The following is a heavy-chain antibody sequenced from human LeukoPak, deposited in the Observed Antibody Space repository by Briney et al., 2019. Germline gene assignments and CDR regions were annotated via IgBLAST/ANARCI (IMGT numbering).Heavy chain of an antibody. Sequence: GGSLRLSCAASGFTFSSYGMHWVRQAPGKGLEWVAFIRYDGSNKYYADSVKGRFTISRDNSKNSLYLQMNSLRAEDTAVYYCARGPDSSGWYLNYWGQGTLVTVSS. CDR2: IRYDGSNK. J-gene: IGHJ4*02. V-gene: IGHV3-30*02. D-gene: IGHD6-19*01. CDR3: ARGPDSSGWYLNY. CDR1: GFTFSSYG.